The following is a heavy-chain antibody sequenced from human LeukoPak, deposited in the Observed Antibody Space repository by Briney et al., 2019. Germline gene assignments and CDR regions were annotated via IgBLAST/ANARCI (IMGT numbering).Heavy chain of an antibody. Sequence: ASVKVSCKASGYSFTTYYIHWVRQAPGQGLEWMGIINPTGGNTNYEQKFEGRVTMTRDTSTSTVYMELSSLRSQDTAVYYCARDYHGSGSLTTFDYWGQGTLVTVSS. CDR1: GYSFTTYY. D-gene: IGHD3-10*01. J-gene: IGHJ4*02. CDR3: ARDYHGSGSLTTFDY. V-gene: IGHV1-46*01. CDR2: INPTGGNT.